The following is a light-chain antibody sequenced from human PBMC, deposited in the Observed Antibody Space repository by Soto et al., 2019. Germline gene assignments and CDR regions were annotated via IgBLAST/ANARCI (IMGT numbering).Light chain of an antibody. CDR1: SSNFGAGYD. V-gene: IGLV1-40*01. CDR2: GNN. CDR3: AAWDDSLNGVV. Sequence: QSVLTQPPSVSAAPGQRVTFSCTGSSSNFGAGYDVHWYQQLPGTAPKLLIYGNNNRPSGVPDRFSGSKSGTSASLAITGLQAEDEADYYCAAWDDSLNGVVFGGGTKLTVL. J-gene: IGLJ2*01.